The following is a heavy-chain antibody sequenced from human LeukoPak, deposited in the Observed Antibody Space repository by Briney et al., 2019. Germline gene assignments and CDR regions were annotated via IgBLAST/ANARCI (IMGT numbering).Heavy chain of an antibody. J-gene: IGHJ6*03. CDR1: GGPIISYY. CDR2: IYGSGIT. Sequence: SETLSLTCTVSGGPIISYYWSWIRQSAGKGLEWIGRIYGSGITDYSPSLKSRITMSLDMSKKQFSLKLSSVTAAETAVYYCARLKYYDSTGYSPSYYMDVWGKGTSVTV. V-gene: IGHV4-4*07. CDR3: ARLKYYDSTGYSPSYYMDV. D-gene: IGHD3-22*01.